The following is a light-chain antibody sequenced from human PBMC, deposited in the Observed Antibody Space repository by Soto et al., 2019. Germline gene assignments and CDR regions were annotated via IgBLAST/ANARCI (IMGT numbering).Light chain of an antibody. V-gene: IGLV2-14*01. CDR3: TSFTLNSLYV. Sequence: QSALTQPASVSGSRGQSITISCTGTSSDVGGYHFVSWYQQHPGKAPKLIISEVRNRPSGVSDRFSGSRSGSTASLTISGLQPEDEADYYCTSFTLNSLYVFGTGTKVTVL. CDR1: SSDVGGYHF. J-gene: IGLJ1*01. CDR2: EVR.